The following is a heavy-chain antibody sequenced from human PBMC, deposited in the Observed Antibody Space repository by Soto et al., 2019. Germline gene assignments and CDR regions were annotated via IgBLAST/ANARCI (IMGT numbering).Heavy chain of an antibody. D-gene: IGHD3-9*01. CDR2: ISYDGSNK. Sequence: PGGSLRLSCAASGFTFSSYAMHWVRQAPGKGLEWVAVISYDGSNKYYADSVKGRFTISRDNSKNTLYLQMNSLRAEDTAVYYCAREDHILTPLYFDYWGQGTLVTVSS. V-gene: IGHV3-30-3*01. CDR1: GFTFSSYA. CDR3: AREDHILTPLYFDY. J-gene: IGHJ4*02.